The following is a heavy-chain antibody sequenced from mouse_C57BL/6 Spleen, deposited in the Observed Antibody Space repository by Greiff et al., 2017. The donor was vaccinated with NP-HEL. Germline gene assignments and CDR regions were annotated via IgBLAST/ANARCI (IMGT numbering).Heavy chain of an antibody. J-gene: IGHJ3*01. CDR1: GYAFSSYW. V-gene: IGHV1-80*01. CDR2: IYPGDGDT. D-gene: IGHD2-2*01. Sequence: QVQLQQSGAELVKPGASVKISCKASGYAFSSYWMNWVKQRPGKGLEWIGQIYPGDGDTNYNGKFKGKATLTADKSSSTAYMQLSSLTSEDSAVYFCAREGMVTTSFAYWGQGTLVTVSA. CDR3: AREGMVTTSFAY.